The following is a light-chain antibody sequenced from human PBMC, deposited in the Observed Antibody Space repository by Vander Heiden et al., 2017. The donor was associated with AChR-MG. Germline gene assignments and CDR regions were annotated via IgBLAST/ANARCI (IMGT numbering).Light chain of an antibody. J-gene: IGKJ2*01. CDR1: QSDSYNS. CDR3: QLYGGWQGYI. V-gene: IGKV3-20*01. Sequence: EIVLPQPPATLPLSPGEGATLSCRASQSDSYNSLVWYHQKPGQAPRPLTYGGSSRATGSPDRFSGTRSGTEFTLTVTRMEPEDFAVYYCQLYGGWQGYIYGPGTKLEL. CDR2: GGS.